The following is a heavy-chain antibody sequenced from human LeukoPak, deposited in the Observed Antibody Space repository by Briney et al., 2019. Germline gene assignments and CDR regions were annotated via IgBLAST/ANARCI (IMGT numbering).Heavy chain of an antibody. Sequence: GGSLRLSCAASGFTFSSYGMHWVRQAPGKGLEWVTVISYDGTNKYYTDSVKGRFTISRDNSENTLYLQMNNLRIEDTAVYSCAKDRHPFGSGSYADYWGQGTLVTVSS. CDR2: ISYDGTNK. CDR1: GFTFSSYG. CDR3: AKDRHPFGSGSYADY. J-gene: IGHJ4*02. V-gene: IGHV3-30*18. D-gene: IGHD3-10*01.